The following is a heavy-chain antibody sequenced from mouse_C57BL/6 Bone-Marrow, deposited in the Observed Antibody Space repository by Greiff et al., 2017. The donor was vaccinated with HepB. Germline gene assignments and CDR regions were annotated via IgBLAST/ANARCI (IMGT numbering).Heavy chain of an antibody. J-gene: IGHJ1*03. V-gene: IGHV1-62-2*01. CDR3: ARHEDCLFITTVVGGYFDV. Sequence: QVQLQQSGAELVKPGASVKLSCKASGYTFTEYTIHWVKQRSGPGLEWIGWFYPGSGSIKYNEKFKDKATLTADKSSSTVYMELSRLTSEDSAVYFCARHEDCLFITTVVGGYFDVWGTGTTVTVSS. CDR1: GYTFTEYT. D-gene: IGHD1-1*01. CDR2: FYPGSGSI.